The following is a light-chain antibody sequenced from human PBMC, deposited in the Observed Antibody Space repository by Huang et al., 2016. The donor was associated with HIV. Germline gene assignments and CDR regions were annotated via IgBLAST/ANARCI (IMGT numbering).Light chain of an antibody. Sequence: DIQMTQSPSSLSASVGDRVTITCQASQDINKYLNWYQLKPGIAPKLLIYDASNLEAGVPVRFSGNASGTSFTFAINSLQPEDAATYFCQQYDNLPQFSFGGGTKVE. CDR2: DAS. V-gene: IGKV1-33*01. CDR1: QDINKY. J-gene: IGKJ4*01. CDR3: QQYDNLPQFS.